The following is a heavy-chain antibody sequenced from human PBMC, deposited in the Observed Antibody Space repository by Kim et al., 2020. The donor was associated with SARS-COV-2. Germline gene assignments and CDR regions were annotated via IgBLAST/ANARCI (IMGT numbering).Heavy chain of an antibody. Sequence: DSVKGRFTISRDNAKNSLYLQMNSLRDEDTAVYYCATERAIVGTSWYFDNWGQGTLVTVSS. V-gene: IGHV3-48*02. CDR3: ATERAIVGTSWYFDN. J-gene: IGHJ4*02. D-gene: IGHD1-26*01.